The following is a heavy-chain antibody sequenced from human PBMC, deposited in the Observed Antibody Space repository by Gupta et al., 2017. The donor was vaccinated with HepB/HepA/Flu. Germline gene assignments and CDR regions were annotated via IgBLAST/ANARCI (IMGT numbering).Heavy chain of an antibody. V-gene: IGHV3-30-3*01. CDR2: ISYDGSNK. Sequence: QVQLVESGGDVVHAVRSLRLSCAASGCTFRRYAMHGVRYAPGKGLEWVAVISYDGSNKYYADSVKGRFTISRDNSKNTLYLQMNSLRAEDTAVYYCARASSYGYLSDAFDIWGQETMVTVSS. D-gene: IGHD5-18*01. J-gene: IGHJ3*02. CDR3: ARASSYGYLSDAFDI. CDR1: GCTFRRYA.